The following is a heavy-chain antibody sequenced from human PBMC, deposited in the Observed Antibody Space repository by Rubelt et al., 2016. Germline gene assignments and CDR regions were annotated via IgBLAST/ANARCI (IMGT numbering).Heavy chain of an antibody. CDR2: IWNDGNNK. V-gene: IGHV3-33*01. Sequence: QVQLVESGGGVVQPGRSLRLSCAASGFTFSDYVMHWVRQAPGKGLEWVAVIWNDGNNKYYADSVKGRFNISRDNSKKKLVLQMDSLGAEDTAVYYWARGYGSIMIGPEWWGQGTLVTVSS. CDR1: GFTFSDYV. CDR3: ARGYGSIMIGPEW. D-gene: IGHD3-16*01. J-gene: IGHJ4*02.